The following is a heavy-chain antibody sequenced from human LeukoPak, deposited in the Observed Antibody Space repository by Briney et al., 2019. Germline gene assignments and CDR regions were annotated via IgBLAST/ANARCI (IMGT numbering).Heavy chain of an antibody. J-gene: IGHJ4*02. V-gene: IGHV3-33*01. CDR2: IWYDGSNK. D-gene: IGHD3-10*01. Sequence: GRSLRLSCAASGFTFSSYGMHWVRQAPGKGLEWVAVIWYDGSNKYYADSVKGRFTISRDNSKNTLYLQMNSLRAEDTAVYYCARVPSGSGSYYPFDYWGQGTLVTVSS. CDR3: ARVPSGSGSYYPFDY. CDR1: GFTFSSYG.